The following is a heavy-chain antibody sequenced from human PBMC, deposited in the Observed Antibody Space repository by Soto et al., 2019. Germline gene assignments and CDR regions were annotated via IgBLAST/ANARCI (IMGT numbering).Heavy chain of an antibody. CDR2: IFPNGNT. Sequence: SQTRRLPWTVSRGYANTFYWRWGRHPAEKRMEWIGRIFPNGNTDYSPSLKSRVTLSVDTSKNQISLYLTSVTAADMAVYYCARERSHSVYIFAIRLQLRSFDRCGTRLLVTV. CDR3: ARERSHSVYIFAIRLQLRSFDR. V-gene: IGHV4-4*07. J-gene: IGHJ5*02. CDR1: RGYANTFY. D-gene: IGHD1-1*01.